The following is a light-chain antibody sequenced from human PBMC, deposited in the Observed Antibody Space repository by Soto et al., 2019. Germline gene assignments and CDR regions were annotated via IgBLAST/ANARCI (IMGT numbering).Light chain of an antibody. CDR2: DVS. V-gene: IGLV2-14*01. J-gene: IGLJ2*01. CDR3: SSYTSSSTYVV. CDR1: SNDVGGYNY. Sequence: QSALTQPASVSGSPGQASTISCTGTSNDVGGYNYVSWYQQHPGKAPKLIIYDVSNRPSGVSDRFSGSKSGNTASLTISGLQAEDEAEYYCSSYTSSSTYVVFGGGTKLTVL.